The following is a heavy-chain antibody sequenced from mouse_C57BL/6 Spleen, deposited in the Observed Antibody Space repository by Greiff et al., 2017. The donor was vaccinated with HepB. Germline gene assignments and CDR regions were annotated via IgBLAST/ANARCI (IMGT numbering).Heavy chain of an antibody. CDR1: GFTFTDYY. D-gene: IGHD3-1*01. CDR2: IRNKANGYTT. V-gene: IGHV7-3*01. CDR3: ARFPLGYYFDY. J-gene: IGHJ2*01. Sequence: EVQLVESGGGLVQPGGSLSLSCAASGFTFTDYYMSWVRQPPGKALEWLGFIRNKANGYTTEYSASVKGRFTISRDNSQSILYLQMNALRAEDSATYYCARFPLGYYFDYWGQGTTLTVSS.